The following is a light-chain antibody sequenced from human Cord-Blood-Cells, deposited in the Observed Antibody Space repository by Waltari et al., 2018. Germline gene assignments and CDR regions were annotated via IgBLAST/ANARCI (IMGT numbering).Light chain of an antibody. Sequence: DIQMTKSPSSLSASVGDRVTITSRASQSISSYLNWYQQKPGKAPKLLIYAASSLQSGVPSRFSGSGSGTDFTLTISSLQPEDFATYYCQQSYSTPYTFGQGTKLEIK. CDR2: AAS. CDR1: QSISSY. CDR3: QQSYSTPYT. V-gene: IGKV1-39*01. J-gene: IGKJ2*01.